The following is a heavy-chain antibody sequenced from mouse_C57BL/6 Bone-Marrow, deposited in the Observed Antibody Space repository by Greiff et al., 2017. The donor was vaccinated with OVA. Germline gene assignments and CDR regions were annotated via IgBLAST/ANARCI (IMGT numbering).Heavy chain of an antibody. J-gene: IGHJ4*01. D-gene: IGHD2-13*01. CDR3: TRGYSDYYAMDY. V-gene: IGHV1-15*01. Sequence: VKVVESGAELVRPGASVTLSCKASGYTFTDYEMHWVKQTPVHGLEWIGAIDPETGGTAYNQKFKGKALLTADKSSRTASMELRRLTSEDSAVYYSTRGYSDYYAMDYWGQGTSVTVSA. CDR1: GYTFTDYE. CDR2: IDPETGGT.